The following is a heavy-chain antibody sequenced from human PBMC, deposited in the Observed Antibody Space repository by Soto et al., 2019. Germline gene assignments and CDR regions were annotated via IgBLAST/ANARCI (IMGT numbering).Heavy chain of an antibody. CDR3: ATYYDFWSGYDKVSPLDY. V-gene: IGHV1-8*02. Sequence: ASVKVSCKASGGTFSSYDINWVRQATGQGLEWMGWMNPNSGNTGYAQKFQGRVTMTRNTSISTAYMELSSLISEDTAVYYCATYYDFWSGYDKVSPLDYWGQGTLVTVSS. D-gene: IGHD3-3*01. CDR1: GGTFSSYD. CDR2: MNPNSGNT. J-gene: IGHJ4*02.